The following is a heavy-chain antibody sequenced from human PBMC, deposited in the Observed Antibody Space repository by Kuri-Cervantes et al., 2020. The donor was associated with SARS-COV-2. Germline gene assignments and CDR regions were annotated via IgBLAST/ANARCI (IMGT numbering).Heavy chain of an antibody. D-gene: IGHD3-22*01. CDR3: ARGRVDFTMIVVVITGGLYYFDN. CDR2: ISHSGST. J-gene: IGHJ4*02. CDR1: GGSISSHY. Sequence: SETLSLTCTVSGGSISSHYWSWIRQPPGKGLEWIGEISHSGSTKYNPSLKSRVTISVDTSKNQFSLKLSSVTAADTAVYYCARGRVDFTMIVVVITGGLYYFDNWGQGTLVTVSS. V-gene: IGHV4-34*01.